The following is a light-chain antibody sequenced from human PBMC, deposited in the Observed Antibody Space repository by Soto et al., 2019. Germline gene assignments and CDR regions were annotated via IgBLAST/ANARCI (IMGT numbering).Light chain of an antibody. J-gene: IGKJ1*01. Sequence: DIQMTQSPSTLSASVGDRVTITCRASQSISSWLAWYQQKPGKAPKLLIYDGSSFESGVPSRFSGSGSGTEFTLTISSLQPDDFATYYCQQYNSYSFGQGTKVDIK. V-gene: IGKV1-5*01. CDR2: DGS. CDR3: QQYNSYS. CDR1: QSISSW.